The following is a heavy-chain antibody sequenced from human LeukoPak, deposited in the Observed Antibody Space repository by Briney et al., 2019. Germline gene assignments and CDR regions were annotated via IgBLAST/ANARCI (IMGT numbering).Heavy chain of an antibody. CDR1: GFTFSSYW. CDR3: ATYHSSGWSYYFDY. J-gene: IGHJ4*02. D-gene: IGHD6-19*01. V-gene: IGHV3-7*01. Sequence: GGSLRLSCAASGFTFSSYWMSWVRQAPGKGLEWVANIKQDGSEKYYVDSVKGRFTISRDNAKNSLYLQMNSLRAEDTAVYYCATYHSSGWSYYFDYWGQGTLVTVSS. CDR2: IKQDGSEK.